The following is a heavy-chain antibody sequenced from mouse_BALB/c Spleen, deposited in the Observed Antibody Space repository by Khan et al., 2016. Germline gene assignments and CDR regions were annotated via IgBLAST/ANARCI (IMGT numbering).Heavy chain of an antibody. CDR2: ILPGSGST. Sequence: QVQLKQSGAELMKPGASVKISCKATGYTFSSYWIEWVKQRPGHGLEWIGEILPGSGSTNYNEKFRGKATFTANTSSTTAYMQLSSLTSEDSAVHYCARTDRRGYLDYWGQGTTLTVSS. V-gene: IGHV1-9*01. CDR1: GYTFSSYW. J-gene: IGHJ2*01. CDR3: ARTDRRGYLDY.